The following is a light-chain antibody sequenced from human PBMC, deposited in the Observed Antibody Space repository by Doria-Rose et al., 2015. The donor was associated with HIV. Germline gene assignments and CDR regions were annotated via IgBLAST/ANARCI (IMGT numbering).Light chain of an antibody. J-gene: IGKJ1*01. CDR1: QSVGAKY. V-gene: IGKV3-20*01. Sequence: EIVLTQSPGTLSLSPGERATLSCTASQSVGAKYLAWYQQRPGRSPRLLIYGASSRATDIPDRFSGSGSGTDFTLTISRLEPEDFAVYYCHQYASSRTFGQGTKVEIK. CDR3: HQYASSRT. CDR2: GAS.